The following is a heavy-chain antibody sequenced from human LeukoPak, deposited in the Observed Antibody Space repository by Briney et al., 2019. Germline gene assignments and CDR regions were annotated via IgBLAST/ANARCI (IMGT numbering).Heavy chain of an antibody. CDR1: GFTFSSYG. CDR3: AGGTGFIIKD. J-gene: IGHJ4*02. CDR2: IKQDGSEK. D-gene: IGHD3-9*01. V-gene: IGHV3-7*03. Sequence: GRSLRLSCAASGFTFSSYGMHWVRRAPGKGLEWVANIKQDGSEKNYVDSVKGRFTISRDNAKNSLYLQMNNLRVEDTAMYYCAGGTGFIIKDWGQGTLVTVSS.